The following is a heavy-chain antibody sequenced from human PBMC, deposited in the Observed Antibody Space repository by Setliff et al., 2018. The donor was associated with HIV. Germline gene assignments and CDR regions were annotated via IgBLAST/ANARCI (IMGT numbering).Heavy chain of an antibody. V-gene: IGHV4-61*02. CDR1: GDSISSGSKY. Sequence: SETLSLTCTVSGDSISSGSKYWSWIRQPAGKGLEWIGRIYDSESTYYNPSLKSRVTISVDTSKNHFSLKLSSVTAADTAVYYCARYSPRGYTLTGPYWGQGTLVTVSS. CDR2: IYDSEST. CDR3: ARYSPRGYTLTGPY. D-gene: IGHD6-25*01. J-gene: IGHJ4*02.